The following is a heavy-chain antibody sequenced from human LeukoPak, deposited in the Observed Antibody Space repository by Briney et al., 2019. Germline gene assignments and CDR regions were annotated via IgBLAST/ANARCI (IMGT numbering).Heavy chain of an antibody. Sequence: ASVKFSCKASGYTFTSYGISWVRQAPGQGLEWMGWISAYNGNTNYAQKLQGRVTMTTDTSTSTAYMELRSLRSDDTAVYYCARDCSSTSCYTEFDYWGQGTLVTVSS. CDR2: ISAYNGNT. CDR3: ARDCSSTSCYTEFDY. D-gene: IGHD2-2*02. J-gene: IGHJ4*02. CDR1: GYTFTSYG. V-gene: IGHV1-18*01.